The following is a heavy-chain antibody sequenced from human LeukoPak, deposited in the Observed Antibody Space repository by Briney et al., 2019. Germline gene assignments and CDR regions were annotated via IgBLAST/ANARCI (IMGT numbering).Heavy chain of an antibody. Sequence: GGSLRLSCAASGFTFSSYAMSWVRQAPGKGLEWVSAISGSGGSTYYADSVKGRSTISRDNSKNTLYLQMNSLRAEDTAVYYCAKGVYYYDSSGYYLNWGQGTLVTVSS. V-gene: IGHV3-23*01. CDR3: AKGVYYYDSSGYYLN. J-gene: IGHJ4*02. CDR1: GFTFSSYA. CDR2: ISGSGGST. D-gene: IGHD3-22*01.